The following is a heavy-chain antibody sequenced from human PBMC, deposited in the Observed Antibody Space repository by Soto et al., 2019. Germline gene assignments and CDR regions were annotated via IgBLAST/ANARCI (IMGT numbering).Heavy chain of an antibody. J-gene: IGHJ4*02. D-gene: IGHD6-19*01. Sequence: ASVKVSCKVSGYTLTELSMHWVRQAPGKGLEWMGGFDPEDGETIYAQKFQGRVTMTEDTSTDTAYMELSSLRSEDTAVYYCASGIAVAGTVEYWGQGTLVTVSS. V-gene: IGHV1-24*01. CDR3: ASGIAVAGTVEY. CDR2: FDPEDGET. CDR1: GYTLTELS.